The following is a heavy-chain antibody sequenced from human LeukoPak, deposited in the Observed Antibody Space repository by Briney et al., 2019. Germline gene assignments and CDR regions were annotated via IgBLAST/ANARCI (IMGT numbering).Heavy chain of an antibody. Sequence: GGSLRLSCAASGFTLSNYGIHWVRQAPGKGLEWVAFMRYDGSTTYYADSVKGRFTISRDNSKNTLYLLMNSLRAEDTAVYYCAKPPGVSGDYFDYWGQGALVTVSS. J-gene: IGHJ4*02. CDR1: GFTLSNYG. V-gene: IGHV3-30*02. CDR3: AKPPGVSGDYFDY. D-gene: IGHD3-10*01. CDR2: MRYDGSTT.